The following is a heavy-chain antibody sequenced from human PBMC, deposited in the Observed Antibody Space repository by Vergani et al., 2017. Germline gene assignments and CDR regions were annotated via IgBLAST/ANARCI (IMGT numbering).Heavy chain of an antibody. Sequence: QLVESGGGWVQPGGSLRLSCVVSGFDFSSYIMNWVRQAPGKGLEWVSFVSTGTKSQSYAESVKGRFTISRDSAKNSLYLQMNSLRAEDTAVYYCARDGQQLVPRRYYYYGMDVWGQGTTVTVSS. CDR3: ARDGQQLVPRRYYYYGMDV. V-gene: IGHV3-48*01. J-gene: IGHJ6*02. D-gene: IGHD6-13*01. CDR2: VSTGTKSQ. CDR1: GFDFSSYI.